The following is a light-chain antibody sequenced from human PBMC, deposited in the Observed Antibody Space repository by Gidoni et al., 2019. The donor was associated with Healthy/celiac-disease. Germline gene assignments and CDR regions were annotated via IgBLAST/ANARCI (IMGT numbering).Light chain of an antibody. CDR3: QQSYSTPRT. Sequence: DIQMTQSPSSLSASVGDRVTITCRASQSISSYLNWYQQKPGKAPKLLIDATSSLQSGVPSRFSGRGSGKDFTLTISSLQPEYFATYYCQQSYSTPRTFGQGTKVEIK. CDR1: QSISSY. CDR2: ATS. V-gene: IGKV1-39*01. J-gene: IGKJ1*01.